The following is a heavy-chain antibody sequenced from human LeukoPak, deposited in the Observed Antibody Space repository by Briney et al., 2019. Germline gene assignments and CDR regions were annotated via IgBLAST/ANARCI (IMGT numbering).Heavy chain of an antibody. CDR2: ISTYNGNT. J-gene: IGHJ4*02. Sequence: ASVKVSCKASGYTFTSYGISWVRQAPGQGLEWMGRISTYNGNTNYAQKLQGRVTMTTDTSTSTAYMEVSSLRSEDTAVYYCARGTRGDILTGYSLGYWGQGTLVTVSS. CDR1: GYTFTSYG. V-gene: IGHV1-18*01. D-gene: IGHD3-9*01. CDR3: ARGTRGDILTGYSLGY.